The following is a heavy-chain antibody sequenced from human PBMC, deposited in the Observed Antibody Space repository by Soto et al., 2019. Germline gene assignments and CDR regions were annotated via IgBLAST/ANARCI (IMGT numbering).Heavy chain of an antibody. J-gene: IGHJ6*02. D-gene: IGHD2-2*01. V-gene: IGHV3-23*01. CDR3: ATRRDASYYYYGMDV. CDR2: ISGSGDNT. CDR1: GFTFSTYA. Sequence: GGSLRLSCAASGFTFSTYAMTWFRQAPGKGLEWVSGISGSGDNTYYADSVKGRFTISRDNSKNTLFLQMNSLRAEDTAVYYCATRRDASYYYYGMDVWGQGTTVTVSS.